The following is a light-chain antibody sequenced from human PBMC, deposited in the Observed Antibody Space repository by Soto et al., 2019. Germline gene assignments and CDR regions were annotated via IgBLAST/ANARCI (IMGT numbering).Light chain of an antibody. V-gene: IGKV3-20*01. Sequence: IVLTQFPGTLSLSPGERATLSCRASHNVATNYLAWYQQKPGQAPRLLIYGASNRATGIPDRFSGTGSGTDFSLTISRLEPEDFAVYFCQQYGASPLTFGGGTKVEI. J-gene: IGKJ4*01. CDR1: HNVATNY. CDR2: GAS. CDR3: QQYGASPLT.